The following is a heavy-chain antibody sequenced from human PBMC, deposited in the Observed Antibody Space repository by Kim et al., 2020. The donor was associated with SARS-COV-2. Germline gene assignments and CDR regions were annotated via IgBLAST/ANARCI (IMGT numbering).Heavy chain of an antibody. D-gene: IGHD3-22*01. V-gene: IGHV4-39*01. J-gene: IGHJ4*02. Sequence: SETLSLTCTVSGGSISSSFNYWGWIRQPPGKGLEWIGSVYHSGSTYDSPSLKSRVTVSVDTSKNEFYLKVTSVTAADTAVYFCARLPHDSSGYVDSWGPGILVTVCS. CDR3: ARLPHDSSGYVDS. CDR1: GGSISSSFNY. CDR2: VYHSGST.